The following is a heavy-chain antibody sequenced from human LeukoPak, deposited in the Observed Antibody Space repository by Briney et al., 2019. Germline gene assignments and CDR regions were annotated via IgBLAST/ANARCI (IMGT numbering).Heavy chain of an antibody. D-gene: IGHD2-15*01. CDR1: GGSFSISY. CDR3: ARDRDRRGLFDY. J-gene: IGHJ4*02. V-gene: IGHV4-34*01. CDR2: IYHSGGA. Sequence: KPSETLSLTCGVSGGSFSISYWSWIRQPPGKGLEWIGQIYHSGGANYNPSLRSRVTISIDTSKNQLSLKLSSVTAADTAVYYCARDRDRRGLFDYWGQGTLVTVSS.